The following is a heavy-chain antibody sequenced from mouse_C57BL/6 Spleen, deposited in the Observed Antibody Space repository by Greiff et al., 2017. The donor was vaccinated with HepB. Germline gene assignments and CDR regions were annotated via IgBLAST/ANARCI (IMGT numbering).Heavy chain of an antibody. J-gene: IGHJ1*03. V-gene: IGHV5-9-1*02. CDR1: GFTFSSYA. D-gene: IGHD1-1*01. CDR2: ISSGGDYI. Sequence: EVKLVESGEGLVKPGGSLKLSCAASGFTFSSYAMSWVRQPPEKRLVWVAYISSGGDYIYYADTVKGRFTISRDNARNTLYLQMSSLKSEDTAMYYCTRDLEVLLRSYWYFDVWGTGTTVTVSS. CDR3: TRDLEVLLRSYWYFDV.